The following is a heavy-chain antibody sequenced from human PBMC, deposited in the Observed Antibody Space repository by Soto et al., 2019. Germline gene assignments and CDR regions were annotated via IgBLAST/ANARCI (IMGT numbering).Heavy chain of an antibody. J-gene: IGHJ6*02. V-gene: IGHV3-30*18. CDR3: AKCGGPPQKNSEFAVTYYYYYYGMDV. CDR2: ISYDGSNK. CDR1: GFTFSSYG. Sequence: QVQLVESGGGVVQPGRSLRLSCAASGFTFSSYGMHWVRQAPGKGLEWVAVISYDGSNKYYADSVKGRFTISRDNSKNTLYLQMNSLRAEDTAVYYCAKCGGPPQKNSEFAVTYYYYYYGMDVWGQGTTVTVSS. D-gene: IGHD1-26*01.